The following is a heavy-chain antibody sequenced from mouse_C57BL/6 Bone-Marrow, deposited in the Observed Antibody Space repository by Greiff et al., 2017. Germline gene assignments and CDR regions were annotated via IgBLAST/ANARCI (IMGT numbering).Heavy chain of an antibody. V-gene: IGHV6-3*01. CDR2: IRLKSDNYAT. Sequence: EVQGVESGGGLVQPGGSMKLSCVASGFTFSNYWMNWVRQSPEKGLEWVAQIRLKSDNYATHYAESVKGRFTISRDDSKSSVYLQMNNLRAEDTGIYYCAGYYYVSSYTWFAYWGQGTLVTVSA. J-gene: IGHJ3*01. CDR3: AGYYYVSSYTWFAY. D-gene: IGHD1-1*01. CDR1: GFTFSNYW.